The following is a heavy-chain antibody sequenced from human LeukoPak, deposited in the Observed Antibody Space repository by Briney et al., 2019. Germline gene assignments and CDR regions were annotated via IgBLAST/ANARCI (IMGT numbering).Heavy chain of an antibody. D-gene: IGHD3-22*01. CDR1: GFTFSSYS. CDR3: ARRGDGSSGYYYVPFDY. CDR2: ISSSSSYI. V-gene: IGHV3-21*01. Sequence: GGSLRLSCAASGFTFSSYSMNWVRQAPGKGLEWVSSISSSSSYIYYADSVKGRFTISRDNAKNSLYLQMNSLRAEDTAVYYCARRGDGSSGYYYVPFDYGGQGTLVTVSS. J-gene: IGHJ4*02.